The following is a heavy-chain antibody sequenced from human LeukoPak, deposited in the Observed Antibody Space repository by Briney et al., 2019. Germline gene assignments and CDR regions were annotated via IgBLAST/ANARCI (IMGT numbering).Heavy chain of an antibody. J-gene: IGHJ6*02. V-gene: IGHV3-21*01. CDR2: ISSDSSHI. Sequence: PGGSLRLSCATSGFAFNFFSMNWVRQVPGKGLEWISSISSDSSHIYYADSVKGRFTISRDNARNSLYLQLSGLRAGDTAVYYCARIDYYHGMDVWGQGTTVTVSS. CDR1: GFAFNFFS. CDR3: ARIDYYHGMDV.